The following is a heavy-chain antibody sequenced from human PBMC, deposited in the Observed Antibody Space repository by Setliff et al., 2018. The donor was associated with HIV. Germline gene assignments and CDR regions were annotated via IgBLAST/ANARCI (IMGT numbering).Heavy chain of an antibody. CDR3: ARIWGIPPLYYFDY. J-gene: IGHJ4*02. V-gene: IGHV1-3*01. D-gene: IGHD3-16*01. Sequence: ASVKVSCKASGFIFTNYGIHWVRQAPGHSLEWMGFINSGTGNTIYSQKFQGRVTFTRDTSASAAYMDLSSLRSEDTAVYYCARIWGIPPLYYFDYWGQGTLVTVSS. CDR2: INSGTGNT. CDR1: GFIFTNYG.